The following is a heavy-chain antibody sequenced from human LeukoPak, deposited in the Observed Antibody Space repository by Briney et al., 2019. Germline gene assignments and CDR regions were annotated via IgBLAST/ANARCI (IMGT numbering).Heavy chain of an antibody. Sequence: PGGSLRLSCAASGFTFSSYWMSWVRQAPGKGLEWVANIKQDGSEKYYVDSVKGRFTISRDNAKNSLYLQMNSLRAEDTAVYYCARDVSVLINYYYGMDVWGQGTTVTVSS. CDR3: ARDVSVLINYYYGMDV. J-gene: IGHJ6*02. CDR1: GFTFSSYW. D-gene: IGHD2-8*01. V-gene: IGHV3-7*03. CDR2: IKQDGSEK.